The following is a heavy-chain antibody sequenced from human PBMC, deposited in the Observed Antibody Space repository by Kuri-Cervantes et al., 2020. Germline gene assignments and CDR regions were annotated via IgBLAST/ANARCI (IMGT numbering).Heavy chain of an antibody. D-gene: IGHD5-24*01. CDR1: GFSLTTKKMC. CDR2: IDWDDDK. Sequence: SGPTLVKPTETLTLTCTVSGFSLTTKKMCVSWVRQPPGKALEWLTRIDWDDDKFYSTSLKTRLTISKDTSKNQVVLTMTNMDPVDTATYYCVRDGYNYLDYWGQGTLVTVSS. J-gene: IGHJ4*02. V-gene: IGHV2-70*17. CDR3: VRDGYNYLDY.